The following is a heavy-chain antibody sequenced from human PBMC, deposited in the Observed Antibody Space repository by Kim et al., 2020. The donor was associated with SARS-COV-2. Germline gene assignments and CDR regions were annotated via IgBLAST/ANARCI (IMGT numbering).Heavy chain of an antibody. V-gene: IGHV3-7*01. J-gene: IGHJ4*02. Sequence: GGSLRLSCAASGFTFSNYWMSWVRQAPGKGLEWVANIKQDGREKYYVDSVKGRFTISRDNAKNSLYLQMNSLRAEVTAVYYCARVRSSYYFDYWGQGTLVTVSS. D-gene: IGHD6-6*01. CDR2: IKQDGREK. CDR3: ARVRSSYYFDY. CDR1: GFTFSNYW.